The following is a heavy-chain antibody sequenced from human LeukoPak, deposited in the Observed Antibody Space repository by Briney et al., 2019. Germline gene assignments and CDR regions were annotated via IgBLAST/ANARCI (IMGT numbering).Heavy chain of an antibody. V-gene: IGHV5-51*01. CDR2: IYPDESNI. D-gene: IGHD2-2*03. J-gene: IGHJ4*02. CDR1: GYSFPTYW. Sequence: ESLKISCKGSGYSFPTYWIAWVRQMPGKGLEWMGIIYPDESNIRYSPSFQGQVTISADKSISTAYLQWSSLKASDTAMYYCARPPSRGYSSSFEYWGQGTWSPSP. CDR3: ARPPSRGYSSSFEY.